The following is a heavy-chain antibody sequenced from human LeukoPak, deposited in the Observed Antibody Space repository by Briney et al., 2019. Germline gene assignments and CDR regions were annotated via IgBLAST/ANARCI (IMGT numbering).Heavy chain of an antibody. J-gene: IGHJ4*02. V-gene: IGHV6-1*01. CDR2: TYYRSRSNWYN. CDR1: GDSVSINSAA. CDR3: ARGQGGYIDY. D-gene: IGHD3-16*01. Sequence: SQTLSLTPAISGDSVSINSAAWNWLRQSPSRGLEWLGRTYYRSRSNWYNGYAVSVKIRITINPDTSKTQFSLHLNSVTPEDTAVYYCARGQGGYIDYWGQGTLVTVSS.